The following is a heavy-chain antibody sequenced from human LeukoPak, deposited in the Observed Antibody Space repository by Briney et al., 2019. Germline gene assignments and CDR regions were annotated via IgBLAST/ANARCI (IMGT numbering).Heavy chain of an antibody. CDR2: INPNSGGT. Sequence: ASVKVSCKTSGYTFVNYGVSWVRQAPGQGLEWMGWINPNSGGTNYAQKFQGRVTMTRDTSISTAYMELSRLRSDDTAVYYCARDTAMVPDYFDYWGQGTLVTVSS. CDR1: GYTFVNYG. V-gene: IGHV1-2*02. CDR3: ARDTAMVPDYFDY. J-gene: IGHJ4*02. D-gene: IGHD5-18*01.